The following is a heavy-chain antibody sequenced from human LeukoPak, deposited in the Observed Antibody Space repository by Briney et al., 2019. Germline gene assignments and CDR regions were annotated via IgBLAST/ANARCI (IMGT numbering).Heavy chain of an antibody. V-gene: IGHV3-11*01. J-gene: IGHJ4*02. CDR3: AREKPTSGTYYYGSGSYSLDY. CDR1: GFTFSDYY. CDR2: ISSSGSTI. Sequence: PGGSLRLSCAASGFTFSDYYMSWIRQAPGKGLEWVSYISSSGSTIYYADSVKGRFTISRDNAKNSLYLQMNSLRAEDTAVYYCAREKPTSGTYYYGSGSYSLDYWGQGTLVTVSS. D-gene: IGHD3-10*01.